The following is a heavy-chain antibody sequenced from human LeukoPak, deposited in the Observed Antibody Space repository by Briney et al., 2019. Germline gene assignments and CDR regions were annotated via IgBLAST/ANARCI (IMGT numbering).Heavy chain of an antibody. CDR2: IYYSGST. Sequence: SETLSLTCTVSGGSIISRYYWSWVRQPPGKGLEWIGNIYYSGSTKYNPSLKSRVVISIDTSKNQFSLKLTSVTAADTAVYYCARDPQLHYFDYWGQGILVTVSS. V-gene: IGHV4-59*01. CDR3: ARDPQLHYFDY. J-gene: IGHJ4*02. CDR1: GGSIISRYY. D-gene: IGHD5-24*01.